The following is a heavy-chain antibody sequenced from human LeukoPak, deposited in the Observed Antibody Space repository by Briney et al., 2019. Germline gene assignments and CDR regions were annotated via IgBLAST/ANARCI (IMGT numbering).Heavy chain of an antibody. D-gene: IGHD2-2*01. J-gene: IGHJ6*03. V-gene: IGHV1-46*01. CDR3: ARDGGLSGYCSSTSCKAMDV. CDR1: GYTFTSYY. Sequence: GASVKVSCKASGYTFTSYYMHWVRQAPGQGLEWMGIINPSGGSTSYAQKFQGRVTMTRGTSTSTVYMELSSLRSEDTAVYYCARDGGLSGYCSSTSCKAMDVWGKGTTVTVSS. CDR2: INPSGGST.